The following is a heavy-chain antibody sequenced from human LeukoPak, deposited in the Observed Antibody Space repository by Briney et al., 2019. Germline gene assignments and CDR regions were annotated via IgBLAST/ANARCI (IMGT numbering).Heavy chain of an antibody. CDR1: GGSINNYY. Sequence: SETLSLTCTVSGGSINNYYWSWVRQPPGKGLEWIGNIYYNGSTNYNPSLKSRVTISMDTSKNQFSLKVGSVTAADTAVYYCAGERGEEYSSGWYKRNYFDNWGQGIRVTVSS. V-gene: IGHV4-59*01. D-gene: IGHD6-19*01. CDR2: IYYNGST. CDR3: AGERGEEYSSGWYKRNYFDN. J-gene: IGHJ4*02.